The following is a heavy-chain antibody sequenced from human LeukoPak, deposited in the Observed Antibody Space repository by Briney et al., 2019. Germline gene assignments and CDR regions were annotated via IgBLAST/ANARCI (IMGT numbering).Heavy chain of an antibody. CDR3: AKDFIAVAGTIRHFDY. CDR1: GFTFSSYG. J-gene: IGHJ4*02. Sequence: PGGSLRRSCAASGFTFSSYGMHWVRQAPGKGLEWVAFIRYDGSNKYYADSVKGRFTISRENSKNTLYLQMNSLRAEDTAVYYCAKDFIAVAGTIRHFDYWGQGTLVTVSS. CDR2: IRYDGSNK. D-gene: IGHD6-19*01. V-gene: IGHV3-30*02.